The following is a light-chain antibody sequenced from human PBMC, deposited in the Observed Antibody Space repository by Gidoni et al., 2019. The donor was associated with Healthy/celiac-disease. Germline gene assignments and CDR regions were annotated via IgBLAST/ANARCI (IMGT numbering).Light chain of an antibody. J-gene: IGLJ2*01. Sequence: SYELTQPPSVSVSPGQTASITCSGDKLGDKYACWYQQKPGQSPVLVIYQDTQRPSGIPERFSGSNSGNTATLTISETQAMDEADYYCQAWDSSTHVVFGGGTKLTVL. CDR3: QAWDSSTHVV. CDR2: QDT. V-gene: IGLV3-1*01. CDR1: KLGDKY.